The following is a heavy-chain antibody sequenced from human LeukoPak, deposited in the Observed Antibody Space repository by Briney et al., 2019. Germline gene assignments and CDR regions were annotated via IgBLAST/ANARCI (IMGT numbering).Heavy chain of an antibody. CDR2: IYSGGST. CDR1: GFTVSSNY. J-gene: IGHJ4*02. CDR3: ASSGEQWLPSDY. Sequence: GGSLRLSCAASGFTVSSNYMSWVRQAPGKGLEWVSVIYSGGSTYYADSVKGRFTISRDNSKNTLYLQMNSLRAEDTAVYYCASSGEQWLPSDYWGQGTLVTVSS. D-gene: IGHD6-19*01. V-gene: IGHV3-66*01.